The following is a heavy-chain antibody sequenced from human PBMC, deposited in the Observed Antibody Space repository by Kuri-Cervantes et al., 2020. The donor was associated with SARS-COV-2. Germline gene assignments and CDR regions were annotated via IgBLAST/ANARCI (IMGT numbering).Heavy chain of an antibody. CDR2: IYYSGGT. CDR1: GYSISSGYY. J-gene: IGHJ4*02. Sequence: SETLSLTCTVSGYSISSGYYWGWIRQPPGKGLEWIGSIYYSGGTYYNPSLKSRVTISVDTSENQFSLKLSSVTAADTAVYYCARVIAAAGREGYWGQGTLVTVSS. CDR3: ARVIAAAGREGY. D-gene: IGHD6-13*01. V-gene: IGHV4-38-2*02.